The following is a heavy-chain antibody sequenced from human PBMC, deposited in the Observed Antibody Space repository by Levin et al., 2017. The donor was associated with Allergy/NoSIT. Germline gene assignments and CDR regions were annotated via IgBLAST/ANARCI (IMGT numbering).Heavy chain of an antibody. CDR3: ARGGELAVAVSVVPFGY. CDR1: GFTFSSYG. CDR2: IWYDGSNK. Sequence: GGSLRLSCAASGFTFSSYGMHWVRQAPGKGLEWVAVIWYDGSNKYYADSVKGRFTISRDNSKNTLYLQMNSLRAEDTAVYYCARGGELAVAVSVVPFGYWGQGTLVTVSS. V-gene: IGHV3-33*01. D-gene: IGHD6-19*01. J-gene: IGHJ4*02.